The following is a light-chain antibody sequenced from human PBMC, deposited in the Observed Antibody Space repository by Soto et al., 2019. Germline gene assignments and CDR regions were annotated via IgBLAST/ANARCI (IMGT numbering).Light chain of an antibody. CDR3: QQYGSSPVIT. J-gene: IGKJ5*01. Sequence: EVVMTQSPATLSVSPGERATLSCRASESVSRNLAWYQQKPGQAPRLLIYDASTRATGIPDRFSGSGSGTDFTLTISRLGPEDFAVYYCQQYGSSPVITFGQGTRLEI. CDR1: ESVSRN. CDR2: DAS. V-gene: IGKV3-20*01.